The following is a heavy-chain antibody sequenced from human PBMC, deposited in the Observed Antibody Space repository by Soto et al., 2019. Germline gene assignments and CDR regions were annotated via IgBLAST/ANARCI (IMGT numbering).Heavy chain of an antibody. CDR3: EILMFGDYEPILFGY. CDR1: GYTFTGYY. D-gene: IGHD4-17*01. J-gene: IGHJ4*02. V-gene: IGHV1-2*04. Sequence: ASVKVSSKASGYTFTGYYMDWVRQAPGQGLEWMGWINPNSGGTNYAQKLQGWVTMTRDTSISTAYMELSSLRSDDTAVYYCEILMFGDYEPILFGYWGQGTLVTASS. CDR2: INPNSGGT.